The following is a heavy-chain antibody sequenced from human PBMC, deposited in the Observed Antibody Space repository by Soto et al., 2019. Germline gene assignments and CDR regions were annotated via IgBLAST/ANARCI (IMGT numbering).Heavy chain of an antibody. J-gene: IGHJ3*02. V-gene: IGHV4-31*03. D-gene: IGHD1-26*01. CDR3: ASPRSEGGNRNAFDI. CDR2: IYYSGST. CDR1: GGSISSGVYY. Sequence: SETLSLTCTVSGGSISSGVYYWCWIRQHPGKGLEWIGYIYYSGSTYYNPSLKSRVTISVDTSKNQFSLKLSSVTAADTAVYYCASPRSEGGNRNAFDIWGQGTMVTVSS.